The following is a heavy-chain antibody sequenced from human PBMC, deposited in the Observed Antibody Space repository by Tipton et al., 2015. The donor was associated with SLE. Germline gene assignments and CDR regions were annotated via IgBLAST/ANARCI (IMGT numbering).Heavy chain of an antibody. CDR2: IFYSGTT. D-gene: IGHD2-15*01. Sequence: TLSLTCTVSGGSISSYYWSWIRQPPGRGLEWIGYIFYSGTTYYNPSLKSRVTILVDTSKNQFSLKLSSVTAADTAVYYCAREALVDATSTVFDYWGQGALVTVSS. V-gene: IGHV4-59*01. CDR1: GGSISSYY. CDR3: AREALVDATSTVFDY. J-gene: IGHJ4*02.